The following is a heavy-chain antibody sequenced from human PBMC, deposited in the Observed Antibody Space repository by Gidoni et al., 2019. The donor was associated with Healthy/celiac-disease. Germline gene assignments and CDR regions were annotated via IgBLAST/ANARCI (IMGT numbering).Heavy chain of an antibody. D-gene: IGHD3-10*01. CDR2: ISSSSRSI. Sequence: EVQLVESGGGVGRHGGCLRVSCGACGITVRRYSTNWVRQAPGKGLELVASISSSSRSIYYADSVKGRFTISRDNPKNSLYLQLNSLRAEVAAVYYCATAATGSYYNEAFDIWGLGTMVTVSS. CDR3: ATAATGSYYNEAFDI. J-gene: IGHJ3*02. V-gene: IGHV3-21*01. CDR1: GITVRRYS.